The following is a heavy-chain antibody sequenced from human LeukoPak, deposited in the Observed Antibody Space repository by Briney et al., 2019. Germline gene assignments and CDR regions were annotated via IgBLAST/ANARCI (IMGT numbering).Heavy chain of an antibody. J-gene: IGHJ4*02. Sequence: ASVKVSCKAFGYSLTNYYVHWVRQAPGQGLEWMGEINPSGGSTSYAQKFQGRITVTRDTYTNTVYMDLSSPRSEDTVTYYCARGAPTTRIGAGRFDYWGQGSLLTVAS. CDR3: ARGAPTTRIGAGRFDY. V-gene: IGHV1-46*01. D-gene: IGHD5-12*01. CDR2: INPSGGST. CDR1: GYSLTNYY.